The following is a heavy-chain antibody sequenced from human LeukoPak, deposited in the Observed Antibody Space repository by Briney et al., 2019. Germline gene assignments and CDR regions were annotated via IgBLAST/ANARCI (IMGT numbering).Heavy chain of an antibody. CDR2: ISSGGTYE. CDR3: ARDSTYYYDSGSSGPHYFDN. Sequence: PGGSLRLSCAASGFTFSNYAMHWVRQAPGKGLEWVSLISSGGTYESYADSVKGRFTISRDNSKNTLYLQLNSLRAEDTAVYYCARDSTYYYDSGSSGPHYFDNWGQGTLVTVSS. J-gene: IGHJ4*02. D-gene: IGHD3-10*01. CDR1: GFTFSNYA. V-gene: IGHV3-30*01.